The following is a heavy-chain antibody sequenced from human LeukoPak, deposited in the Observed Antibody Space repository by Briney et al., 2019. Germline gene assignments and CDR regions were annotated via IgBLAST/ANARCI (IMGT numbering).Heavy chain of an antibody. CDR2: INHSGST. CDR1: GGSFSGYY. Sequence: PSETLSLTCAVYGGSFSGYYWSWIRQPPGKGLEWIGEINHSGSTNYNPSLKSRVTISVDTSKNQFSLKLSSVTAADTAVYYCAGGTAAAGTGIDYWGQGTLVTVSS. V-gene: IGHV4-34*01. J-gene: IGHJ4*02. D-gene: IGHD6-13*01. CDR3: AGGTAAAGTGIDY.